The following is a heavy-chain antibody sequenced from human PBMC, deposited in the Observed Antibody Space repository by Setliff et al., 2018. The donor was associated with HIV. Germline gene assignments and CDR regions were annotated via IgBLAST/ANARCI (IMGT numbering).Heavy chain of an antibody. V-gene: IGHV4-31*11. J-gene: IGHJ6*03. CDR2: IYYSGST. Sequence: SETLSLTCAVSGGSISIAGYYWSWIRQHPGKGLEWIGYIYYSGSTYYNPSLKSRLTISVDMSKNQFSLKLSSVTAADTAVYYCASQPSGHFYYYMHVWGKGTTVTVSS. CDR1: GGSISIAGYY. CDR3: ASQPSGHFYYYMHV. D-gene: IGHD1-1*01.